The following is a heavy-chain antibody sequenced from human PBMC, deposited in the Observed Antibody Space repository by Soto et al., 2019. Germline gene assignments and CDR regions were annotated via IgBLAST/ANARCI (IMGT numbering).Heavy chain of an antibody. J-gene: IGHJ6*02. Sequence: EVQLVESGGGLVKPGGSLRLSCAASGFTFTRYSMNWVRQVPGRGLEWVAYISASGDTVYYADSVQGRFTISRDNARKSLYLQMGSLRVEDTAIYYCAALSVTGGVDVWGQGTTVTVSS. CDR1: GFTFTRYS. CDR2: ISASGDTV. D-gene: IGHD3-16*01. V-gene: IGHV3-21*05. CDR3: AALSVTGGVDV.